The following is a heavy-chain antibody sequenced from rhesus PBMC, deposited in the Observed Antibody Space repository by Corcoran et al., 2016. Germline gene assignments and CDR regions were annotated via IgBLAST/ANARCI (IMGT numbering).Heavy chain of an antibody. CDR2: IYGSSTNT. D-gene: IGHD1-44*02. V-gene: IGHV4S10*01. CDR3: ARKGRPLDY. CDR1: GGSISDSYR. J-gene: IGHJ4*01. Sequence: QVQLQESGPGVVKPSETLSLTCAVSGGSISDSYRWSWIRQPPGKGLEWIGYIYGSSTNTNYNPSLKSRVTISKDTSKNQFSLKLSSVTAADTAVYYCARKGRPLDYWGQGVLVTVSS.